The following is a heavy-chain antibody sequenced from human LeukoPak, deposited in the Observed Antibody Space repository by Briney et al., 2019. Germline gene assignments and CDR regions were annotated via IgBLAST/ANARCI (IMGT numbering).Heavy chain of an antibody. D-gene: IGHD6-13*01. CDR1: GASLRENY. V-gene: IGHV4-34*01. J-gene: IGHJ3*02. CDR3: ASPYDSYSSSWYGGDAFDI. CDR2: VKHSGST. Sequence: SETLSLTCNDSGASLRENYWSWIRQSPGKGLEWIAEVKHSGSTNYNPSLKSRVTISADTSKSEISLKLSTVTAADTAVYYCASPYDSYSSSWYGGDAFDIWGQGTMVTVSS.